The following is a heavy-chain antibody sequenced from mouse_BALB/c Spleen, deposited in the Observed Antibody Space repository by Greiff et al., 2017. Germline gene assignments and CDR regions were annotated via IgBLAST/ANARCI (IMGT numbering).Heavy chain of an antibody. CDR3: ARQGDAMDY. Sequence: EVNVVESGGGLVKPGGSLKLSCAASGFTFSSYTMSWVRQTPEKRLEWVATISSGGSYTYYPDSVKGRFTISRDNAKNTLYLQMSSLKSEDTAMYYCARQGDAMDYWGQGTSVTVSS. J-gene: IGHJ4*01. V-gene: IGHV5-6-4*01. CDR2: ISSGGSYT. CDR1: GFTFSSYT.